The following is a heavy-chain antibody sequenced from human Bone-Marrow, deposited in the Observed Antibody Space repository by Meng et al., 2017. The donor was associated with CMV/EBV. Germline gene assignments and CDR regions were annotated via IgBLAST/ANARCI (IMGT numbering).Heavy chain of an antibody. V-gene: IGHV1-69*10. CDR3: ARALGSSSPGAYYYYGMDV. J-gene: IGHJ6*02. Sequence: SVKVSCKASGGTFSSYAISWVRQAPGQGLEWMGGIIPILGIANYAQKFQGRVTITADKSTSTAYMELSSLRSEDTAVYYCARALGSSSPGAYYYYGMDVWGQRTTVTVSS. D-gene: IGHD6-6*01. CDR2: IIPILGIA. CDR1: GGTFSSYA.